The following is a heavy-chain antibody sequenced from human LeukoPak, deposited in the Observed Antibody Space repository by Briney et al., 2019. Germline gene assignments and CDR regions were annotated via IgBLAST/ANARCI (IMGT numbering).Heavy chain of an antibody. CDR3: ARGGPGAYYDTSGASDS. D-gene: IGHD3-22*01. Sequence: SETLSLTCTVSGGSISSYSWSWIRQPPEKGLEWIGYIYKNGGTNYNPSLKSRVTLSVDTSKNQFSLKLTSVTAADTAVYYCARGGPGAYYDTSGASDSWGQGTLVTVSS. J-gene: IGHJ4*02. V-gene: IGHV4-59*01. CDR1: GGSISSYS. CDR2: IYKNGGT.